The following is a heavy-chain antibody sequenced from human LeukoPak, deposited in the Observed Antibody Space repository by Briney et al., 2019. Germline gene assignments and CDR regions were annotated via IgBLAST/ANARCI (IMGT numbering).Heavy chain of an antibody. CDR2: IDPEDGGT. Sequence: ASVKVSCKVSRYTLTELSMHWVRQAPGKGLEWVGGIDPEDGGTIYAQNFQGRVTVTEDTSTDTAFMELNSLRSDDTAVYYCTTSLIGATSYYYSYAMDVWGQGTTITVSS. D-gene: IGHD1-26*01. CDR1: RYTLTELS. CDR3: TTSLIGATSYYYSYAMDV. J-gene: IGHJ6*02. V-gene: IGHV1-24*01.